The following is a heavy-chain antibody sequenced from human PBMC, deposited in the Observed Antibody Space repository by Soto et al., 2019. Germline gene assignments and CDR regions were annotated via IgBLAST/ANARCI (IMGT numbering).Heavy chain of an antibody. D-gene: IGHD3-16*01. CDR3: ARHNGPLYVGYYYDMDV. Sequence: SETLSLTCIVSGGSISSSIYYWGWIRQPPGKGLEWIGSIYYSGYTYYNPSLKSRVTISVDTSKNQFSLKLSSVTAADTAVYYCARHNGPLYVGYYYDMDVWGQGTTVTVSS. CDR2: IYYSGYT. V-gene: IGHV4-39*01. CDR1: GGSISSSIYY. J-gene: IGHJ6*02.